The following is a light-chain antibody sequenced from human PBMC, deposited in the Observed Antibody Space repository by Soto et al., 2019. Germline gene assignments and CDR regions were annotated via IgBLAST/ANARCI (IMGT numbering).Light chain of an antibody. CDR2: DNN. Sequence: QSVLTQPPSVSGAPGQRVTISCTGSSSNIGAGYDVHWYQQLPGTAPKLLIYDNNNRPSGVPDRFSGSKSGTSASLAITGLQAEDEADYYCQSYDSSLSRRVFGGGTKLTVL. CDR3: QSYDSSLSRRV. J-gene: IGLJ2*01. V-gene: IGLV1-40*01. CDR1: SSNIGAGYD.